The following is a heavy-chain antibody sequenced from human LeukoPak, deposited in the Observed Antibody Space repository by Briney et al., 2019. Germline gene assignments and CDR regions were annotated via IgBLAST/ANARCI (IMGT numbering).Heavy chain of an antibody. J-gene: IGHJ4*02. Sequence: GGSLRLSCAASGFAFSSYSMNWVRQAPGKGLEWVSSISSSSSYIYYADSVKGRFAISRDNAKNSLYLQMNSLRAEDTAVDYCAREGEQRGYSGYIDYWGQGTLVTVSS. V-gene: IGHV3-21*01. CDR1: GFAFSSYS. CDR3: AREGEQRGYSGYIDY. D-gene: IGHD5-12*01. CDR2: ISSSSSYI.